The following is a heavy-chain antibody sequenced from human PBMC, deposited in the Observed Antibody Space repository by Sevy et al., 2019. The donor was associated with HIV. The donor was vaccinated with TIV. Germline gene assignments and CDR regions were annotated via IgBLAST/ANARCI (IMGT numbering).Heavy chain of an antibody. CDR1: GFTFSSYW. CDR2: INSDGSST. CDR3: ARGVYSSGWYGGYYFDY. J-gene: IGHJ4*02. V-gene: IGHV3-74*01. D-gene: IGHD6-19*01. Sequence: GGSLRLSCAAPGFTFSSYWMHWVRQAPGKGLVWVSRINSDGSSTSYADSVKGRFTISRDNAKNTLYLQMNSLRAEDTAVYYCARGVYSSGWYGGYYFDYWGQGTLVTVSS.